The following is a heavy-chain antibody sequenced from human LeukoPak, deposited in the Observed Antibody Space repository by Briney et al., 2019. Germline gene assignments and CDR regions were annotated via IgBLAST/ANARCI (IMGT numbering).Heavy chain of an antibody. J-gene: IGHJ4*02. D-gene: IGHD1-1*01. CDR3: ALWNPSEVAY. V-gene: IGHV2-5*02. CDR1: GFSLTTSAVG. Sequence: SGPTLVKPTQTLTLTCTFSGFSLTTSAVGVGWIRQPPGKALEWLALIYGGDDKRYSPSLKSRLTITKDTSKNQVVLTMTNMDPVDTATYYCALWNPSEVAYWGQGTLVTVSS. CDR2: IYGGDDK.